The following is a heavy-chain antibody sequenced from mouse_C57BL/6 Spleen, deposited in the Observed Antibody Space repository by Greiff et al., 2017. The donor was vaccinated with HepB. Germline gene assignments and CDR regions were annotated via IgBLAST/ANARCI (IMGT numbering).Heavy chain of an antibody. D-gene: IGHD2-12*01. CDR3: ASGDYSGGYFDV. CDR2: IYPRSGNT. J-gene: IGHJ1*03. Sequence: QVQLQQSGAELARPGASVKLSCKASGYTFTSYGISWVKQRTGQGLEWIGEIYPRSGNTYYNEKFKGKATLTADKSSSTAYMELRSLTSEDSAVYFCASGDYSGGYFDVWGTGTTVTVSS. V-gene: IGHV1-81*01. CDR1: GYTFTSYG.